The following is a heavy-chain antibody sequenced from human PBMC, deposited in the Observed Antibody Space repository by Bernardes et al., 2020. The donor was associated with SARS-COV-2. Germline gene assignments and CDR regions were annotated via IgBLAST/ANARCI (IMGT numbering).Heavy chain of an antibody. J-gene: IGHJ5*02. D-gene: IGHD3-22*01. V-gene: IGHV1-2*04. CDR3: ARGLSYYDDSSGYFQFDP. CDR1: GYPFIGYY. Sequence: ASVKVSCKASGYPFIGYYMHWVRQAPGQGLEWMGWIDPNSGDTKYAKKSQGWVTMTRDTLTSTVHLELSWVQDTAVYYCARGLSYYDDSSGYFQFDPWGQGTLVTVSS. CDR2: IDPNSGDT.